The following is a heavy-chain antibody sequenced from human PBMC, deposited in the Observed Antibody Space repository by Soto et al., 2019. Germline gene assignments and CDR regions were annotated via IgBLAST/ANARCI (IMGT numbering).Heavy chain of an antibody. CDR1: GGSVSSGSYY. CDR3: ASSEVAAKIEDAFDI. Sequence: QVQLQESGPGLVKPSETLSLTCTVSGGSVSSGSYYWSWIRQPPGKGLEWIGYIYYSGSTNYNPSLKSRVTISVDTSKNQFSLKLSSVTAADTAVYYCASSEVAAKIEDAFDIWGQGTMVTVSS. V-gene: IGHV4-61*01. D-gene: IGHD6-25*01. CDR2: IYYSGST. J-gene: IGHJ3*02.